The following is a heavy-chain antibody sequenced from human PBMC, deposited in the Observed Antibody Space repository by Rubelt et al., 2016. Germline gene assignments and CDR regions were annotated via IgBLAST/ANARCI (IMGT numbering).Heavy chain of an antibody. Sequence: VQLVESGGGLVQPGGSLRLSCVGSGFTFSSYEIHLVRQAPGKGLEWVAVTSYDGSDTYYADSVKGRFTISRDNARNTLYLQRNSLRAEDTAVYYCARSLSGHYYYYAVDVWGQGTMVTVSS. CDR1: GFTFSSYE. CDR2: TSYDGSDT. D-gene: IGHD1-26*01. V-gene: IGHV3-30*01. CDR3: ARSLSGHYYYYAVDV. J-gene: IGHJ6*02.